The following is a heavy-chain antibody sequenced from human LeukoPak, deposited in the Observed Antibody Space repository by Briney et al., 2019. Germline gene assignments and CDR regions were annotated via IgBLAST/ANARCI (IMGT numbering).Heavy chain of an antibody. V-gene: IGHV4-61*02. Sequence: PSETLSLTCTVSGGSISSGSYYWTWIRQPAGKGLEWIGRIYPSGSTHYNPSLKSRVTISVDTSKNQFSLKLSSVTAADTAVYFCARDLGRGSMDVWGLGTTVTVSS. CDR3: ARDLGRGSMDV. J-gene: IGHJ6*02. CDR1: GGSISSGSYY. D-gene: IGHD1-26*01. CDR2: IYPSGST.